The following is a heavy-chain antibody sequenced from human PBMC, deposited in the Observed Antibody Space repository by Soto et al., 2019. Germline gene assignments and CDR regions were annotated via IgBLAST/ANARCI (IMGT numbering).Heavy chain of an antibody. J-gene: IGHJ4*02. D-gene: IGHD5-18*01. Sequence: GESLTISCTCAGYSFACYWITWVRQMPGKGLEWMGRIDPSDSQTYYNPSLKSRVIMSIDTSKNQFSLNLNSVTAADTAVYYCVRDRYSYGSEVAKWGQGTLVTVYS. CDR3: VRDRYSYGSEVAK. CDR2: IDPSDSQT. V-gene: IGHV5-10-1*01. CDR1: GYSFACYW.